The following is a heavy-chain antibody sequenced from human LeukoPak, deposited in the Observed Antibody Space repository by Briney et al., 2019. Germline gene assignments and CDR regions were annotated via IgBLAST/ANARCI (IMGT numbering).Heavy chain of an antibody. CDR1: GGSISSGGFY. V-gene: IGHV4-30-2*01. D-gene: IGHD6-13*01. CDR3: ARLIAADPQLDY. CDR2: IHHSGDT. Sequence: SETLSLTCTVSGGSISSGGFYWSWIRQPPGKGLEWIGYIHHSGDTYQNPSLKSRVTVSSDRSKNEFYLKVSSVTAADTAVYYCARLIAADPQLDYWGQGTLVTVSS. J-gene: IGHJ4*02.